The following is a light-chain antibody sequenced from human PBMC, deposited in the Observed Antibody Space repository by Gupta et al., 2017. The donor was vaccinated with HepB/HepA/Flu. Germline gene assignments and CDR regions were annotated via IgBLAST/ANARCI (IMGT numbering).Light chain of an antibody. CDR2: DVS. J-gene: IGLJ1*01. CDR3: NSYTSSDSYM. Sequence: QSALTQPASLSGYPEQSITISCTGTSNDVGDYNYVSWYQPHPGKAPKLMIYDVSNRPSGVSNRFSGSKSGNTASLTISGLQAEDEADYYCNSYTSSDSYMFGTGTKVTVL. CDR1: SNDVGDYNY. V-gene: IGLV2-14*03.